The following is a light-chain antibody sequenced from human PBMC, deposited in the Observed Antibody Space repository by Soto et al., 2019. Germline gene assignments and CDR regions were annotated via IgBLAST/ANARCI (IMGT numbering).Light chain of an antibody. Sequence: DIQMTQSPSTLSASVGDRVNITCRASQSISSWLAWYQQKPGKAPKLLIYKASSLESGVPSRFSGSGSGTEFTLTISSLQPDDFATYYCQQYNSYPVTFGQGTKVEIK. J-gene: IGKJ1*01. CDR2: KAS. CDR1: QSISSW. V-gene: IGKV1-5*03. CDR3: QQYNSYPVT.